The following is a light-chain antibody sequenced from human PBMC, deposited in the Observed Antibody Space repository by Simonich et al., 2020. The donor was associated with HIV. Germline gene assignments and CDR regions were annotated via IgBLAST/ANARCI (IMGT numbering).Light chain of an antibody. CDR1: QSVRRSY. CDR3: LQHYSYPPT. CDR2: GAS. Sequence: EIVLTQSPGTLSLSPGERAPLSCRASQSVRRSYLAWYQQKPGQAPRLLIYGASTRATGIPARFSGSGAGTEFTLTITSLQPEDFATYYCLQHYSYPPTFGQGTKLEI. J-gene: IGKJ2*01. V-gene: IGKV3-20*01.